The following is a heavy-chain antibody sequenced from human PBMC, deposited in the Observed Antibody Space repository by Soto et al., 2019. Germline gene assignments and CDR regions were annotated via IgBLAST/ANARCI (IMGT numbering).Heavy chain of an antibody. CDR2: IIPIPGIA. CDR3: ARVRGCSGYDRNSMFDC. Sequence: QVQLVQSGAGVKKPGSSVKVSCKASGGTFSSYTISWVRQAPGQGLEWMGRIIPIPGIANYAQKCQGRVTSTADKSTSTAYMELSSLRSQDKAVYYCARVRGCSGYDRNSMFDCWGQGTLVTVSS. V-gene: IGHV1-69*02. D-gene: IGHD5-12*01. J-gene: IGHJ4*02. CDR1: GGTFSSYT.